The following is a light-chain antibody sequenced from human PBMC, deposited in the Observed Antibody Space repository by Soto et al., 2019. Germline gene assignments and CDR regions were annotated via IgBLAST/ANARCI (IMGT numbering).Light chain of an antibody. V-gene: IGKV3-20*01. Sequence: EIVLTQSPGTLSFSPGERATLTCRASQSVSSSYLAWFQQKPGQAPRLLIYGASSRATGIPDRFSGSGSGMDYTLTVIRLEPVDCAVYCCQQYSNTPFTFGAGTRVDIK. J-gene: IGKJ3*01. CDR3: QQYSNTPFT. CDR2: GAS. CDR1: QSVSSSY.